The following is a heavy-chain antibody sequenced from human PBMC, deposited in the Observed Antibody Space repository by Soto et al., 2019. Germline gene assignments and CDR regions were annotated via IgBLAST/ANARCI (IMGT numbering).Heavy chain of an antibody. D-gene: IGHD2-2*01. CDR2: IYYSGST. CDR3: ARGGDIVVVPAAMTYDY. V-gene: IGHV4-30-4*01. CDR1: GGSISSGDFY. J-gene: IGHJ4*02. Sequence: SETLSLTCTVSGGSISSGDFYWSWIRQPPGKGLEWIGYIYYSGSTYYNPSLKSRVTISVDTSKNQFSLKLSSVTAADTAVYYCARGGDIVVVPAAMTYDYWGQGTLVTVSS.